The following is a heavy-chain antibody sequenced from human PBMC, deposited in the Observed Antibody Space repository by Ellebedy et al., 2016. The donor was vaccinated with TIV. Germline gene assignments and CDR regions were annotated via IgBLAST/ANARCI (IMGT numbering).Heavy chain of an antibody. CDR2: IYPGDSDT. D-gene: IGHD2-2*01. CDR1: GYNFTSYW. V-gene: IGHV5-51*01. J-gene: IGHJ6*02. Sequence: GESLKISCKGSGYNFTSYWIGWVRQMPGKGLEWMGIIYPGDSDTRYSPSFQGQVTISADKSISTAYLQWSTLKDTDTAMYYCARHRIPGAMRSGGMDVWGQGTTVTVSS. CDR3: ARHRIPGAMRSGGMDV.